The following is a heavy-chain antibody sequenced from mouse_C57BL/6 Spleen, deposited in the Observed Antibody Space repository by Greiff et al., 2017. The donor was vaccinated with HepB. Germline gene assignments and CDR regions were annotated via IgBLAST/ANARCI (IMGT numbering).Heavy chain of an antibody. D-gene: IGHD2-4*01. J-gene: IGHJ4*01. Sequence: VHLVESGAELARPGASVKLSCKASGYTFTSYGISWVKQRTGQGLEWIGEIYPRSGNTYYNEKFKGKATLTADKSSSTAYMELRSLTSEDSAVYFCAREDDYASMDYWGQGTSVTVSS. CDR3: AREDDYASMDY. CDR1: GYTFTSYG. V-gene: IGHV1-81*01. CDR2: IYPRSGNT.